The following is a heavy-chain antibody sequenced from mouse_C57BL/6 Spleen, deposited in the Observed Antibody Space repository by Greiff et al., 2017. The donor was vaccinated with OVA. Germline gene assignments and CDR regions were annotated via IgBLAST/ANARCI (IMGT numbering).Heavy chain of an antibody. CDR2: IYPGDGDT. V-gene: IGHV1-80*01. Sequence: VQLQQSGAELVKPGASVKISCKASGYAFSSYWMNWVKQRPGKGLEWIGQIYPGDGDTNYNGKFKGKATLTADKSSSTAYMQLSSLTSEDSAVYFCARWDYYGSNYFDYWGQGTTLTVSS. D-gene: IGHD1-1*01. CDR1: GYAFSSYW. J-gene: IGHJ2*01. CDR3: ARWDYYGSNYFDY.